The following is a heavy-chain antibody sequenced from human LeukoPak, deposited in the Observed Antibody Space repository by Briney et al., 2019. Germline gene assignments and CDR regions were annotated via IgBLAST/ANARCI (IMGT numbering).Heavy chain of an antibody. CDR3: ARRGLGTTPYFDY. D-gene: IGHD4-17*01. J-gene: IGHJ4*02. Sequence: SETLSLTCIVSGGSMSSSNYYWGWIRQPPGRGLEWIGSTHYSGSTYYNPSLKSRVTISVDTSKNQFSLKLSSVTAADTAVYYCARRGLGTTPYFDYWGQGTLVTVSS. CDR1: GGSMSSSNYY. CDR2: THYSGST. V-gene: IGHV4-39*01.